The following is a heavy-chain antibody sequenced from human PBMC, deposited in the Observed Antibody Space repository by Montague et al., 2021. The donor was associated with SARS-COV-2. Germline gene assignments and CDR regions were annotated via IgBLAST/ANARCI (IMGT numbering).Heavy chain of an antibody. J-gene: IGHJ3*02. V-gene: IGHV3-48*03. CDR2: ISTSAYTT. D-gene: IGHD3-16*02. CDR1: GFTFSNYD. Sequence: SLRLSCAASGFTFSNYDMNWVRQAPGKGPEWISYISTSAYTTSYAGSVKGQLTISRDNGKNSLYLQMNSLRVEDTAVYYCTRDYRSIVGDGLDIWGQGTKVTVSS. CDR3: TRDYRSIVGDGLDI.